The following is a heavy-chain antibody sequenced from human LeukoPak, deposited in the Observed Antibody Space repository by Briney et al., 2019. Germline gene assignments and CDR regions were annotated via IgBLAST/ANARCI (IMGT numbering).Heavy chain of an antibody. CDR1: GYTFTSYD. V-gene: IGHV1-8*01. Sequence: ASVKVSCKASGYTFTSYDINWVRQATGQGLEWMGWMNPNSGNTGYAQKFQGRVTMTRNTSISTAYMELSSLRSEDTAVYYCARGHDKTDNYYYYGMDVWGQGTTVTVSS. CDR3: ARGHDKTDNYYYYGMDV. D-gene: IGHD1-1*01. J-gene: IGHJ6*02. CDR2: MNPNSGNT.